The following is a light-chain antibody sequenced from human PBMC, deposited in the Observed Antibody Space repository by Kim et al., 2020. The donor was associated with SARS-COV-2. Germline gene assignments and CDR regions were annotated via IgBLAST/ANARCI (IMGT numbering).Light chain of an antibody. Sequence: EIVLTQSPATVSLSPGERATLSCRAIQSVSSSYLAWYQQKPGQSPRLLLYGASSRATGIPDRFSGIGSGTDFTLIITTLAPEDFAVYYCHQYGSSPWTFGQGTKVDIK. V-gene: IGKV3-20*01. J-gene: IGKJ1*01. CDR3: HQYGSSPWT. CDR1: QSVSSSY. CDR2: GAS.